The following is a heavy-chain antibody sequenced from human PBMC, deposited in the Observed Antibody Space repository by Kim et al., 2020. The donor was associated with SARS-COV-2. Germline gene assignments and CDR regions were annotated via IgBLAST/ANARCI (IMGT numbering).Heavy chain of an antibody. CDR3: ARDREGYGNNGRCYKVAF. D-gene: IGHD2-8*01. J-gene: IGHJ3*01. Sequence: GGSLRLSCAASGFSVSNNYMSWVRQAPGKGLEWVSIVYRDGSAYYADSVKGRFNISRDNSKNTLYLQMNSLRAEDTAVYYCARDREGYGNNGRCYKVAF. CDR2: VYRDGSA. CDR1: GFSVSNNY. V-gene: IGHV3-66*01.